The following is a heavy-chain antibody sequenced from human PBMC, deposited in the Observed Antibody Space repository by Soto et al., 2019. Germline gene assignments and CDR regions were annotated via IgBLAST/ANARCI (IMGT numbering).Heavy chain of an antibody. J-gene: IGHJ4*02. CDR2: ISYDGSNK. CDR3: ANGLTTTTWGSY. Sequence: QVQLVESGGGVVQPGRSLRLSCAASGFTFSSYGMHWVRQAPGKGLEWVAVISYDGSNKYYADSVKGRFTISRDNSKNTLYLQMNSLRAEDPAVYYCANGLTTTTWGSYWGQGTLVTVSS. V-gene: IGHV3-30*18. CDR1: GFTFSSYG. D-gene: IGHD1-26*01.